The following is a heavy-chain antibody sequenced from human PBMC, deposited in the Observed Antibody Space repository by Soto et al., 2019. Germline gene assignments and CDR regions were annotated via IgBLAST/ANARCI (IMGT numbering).Heavy chain of an antibody. D-gene: IGHD3-22*01. V-gene: IGHV1-18*04. Sequence: QVRLVQSGAEVRKPGASVKVSCKTSGYTFTSYGISWVRQAPGQGLEWMGWISAYNGNTNYAQKLQGRVTMTTDTTTSTAYLELRSLRSDDTAVYYCARDQDYYASSGYYVNWGQGTLVTVSS. CDR3: ARDQDYYASSGYYVN. CDR2: ISAYNGNT. J-gene: IGHJ4*02. CDR1: GYTFTSYG.